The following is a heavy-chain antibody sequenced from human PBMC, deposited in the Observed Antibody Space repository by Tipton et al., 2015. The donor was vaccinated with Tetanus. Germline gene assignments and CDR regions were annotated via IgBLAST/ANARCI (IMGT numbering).Heavy chain of an antibody. CDR1: GDYLSDYY. J-gene: IGHJ4*02. D-gene: IGHD4-17*01. V-gene: IGHV4-34*01. CDR2: IQRGGST. Sequence: GLVKPSETLSLTCGVFGDYLSDYYWTWVRQPPGKGLEWIGEIQRGGSTNYNPSLKSRVSMSLDTSKNQISLRLTSVTAADTAVYYCARELDYAGQFGCSFDFWGQGTLVTVSS. CDR3: ARELDYAGQFGCSFDF.